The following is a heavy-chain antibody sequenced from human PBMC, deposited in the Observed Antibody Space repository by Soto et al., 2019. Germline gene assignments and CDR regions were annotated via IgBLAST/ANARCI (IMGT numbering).Heavy chain of an antibody. Sequence: SETLSLTCTVSGGSISSYYWSWIRQPPGKGLEWIGYIYYSGSTNYNPSLKSRVTISVDTSKNQFSLKLSSVTAADTAVYYCARSYDSRPPWFDPWGQGTLVTVS. V-gene: IGHV4-59*13. D-gene: IGHD3-22*01. CDR2: IYYSGST. CDR3: ARSYDSRPPWFDP. J-gene: IGHJ5*02. CDR1: GGSISSYY.